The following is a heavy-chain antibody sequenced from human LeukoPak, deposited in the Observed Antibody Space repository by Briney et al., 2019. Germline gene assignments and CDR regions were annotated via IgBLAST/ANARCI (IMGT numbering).Heavy chain of an antibody. V-gene: IGHV3-48*03. Sequence: GGSLRLSCAASGFTFSSYEMNWVRQAPGKGLKWVSYISSSGSTIYYADSVKGRFTISRDNAKNSLYLQMNSLRAEDTAVYYCARELWFGGRTMFDPWGQGTLVTVSS. CDR2: ISSSGSTI. J-gene: IGHJ5*02. D-gene: IGHD3-10*01. CDR3: ARELWFGGRTMFDP. CDR1: GFTFSSYE.